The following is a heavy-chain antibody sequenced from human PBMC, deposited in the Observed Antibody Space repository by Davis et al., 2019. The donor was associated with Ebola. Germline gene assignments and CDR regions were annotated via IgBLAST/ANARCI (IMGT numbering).Heavy chain of an antibody. CDR1: GFTFSNYY. J-gene: IGHJ4*02. D-gene: IGHD1-26*01. V-gene: IGHV3-11*01. CDR3: ARPSGSDGDYYY. Sequence: GESLKISCAASGFTFSNYYMSWIRQAPGKGLEWVSYISSSGSTIYYADSVKGRFTISRDNAKNSLYLQMHSLRAEDTAVYYCARPSGSDGDYYYWGQGALVTVSS. CDR2: ISSSGSTI.